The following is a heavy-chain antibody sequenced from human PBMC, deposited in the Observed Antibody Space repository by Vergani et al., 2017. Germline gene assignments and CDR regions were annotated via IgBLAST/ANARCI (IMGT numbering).Heavy chain of an antibody. CDR1: GDSISSSSYY. D-gene: IGHD2-21*01. J-gene: IGHJ2*01. CDR3: ARSQGDYWYFDL. Sequence: QLQLQKSGPGLVKPSETLSLTCTVSGDSISSSSYYWGWIRQPPGKGLEWIGSIYYSGITDYNPSLKSRVTISVDTSKNQFSLKLSSVTAADTAVYSCARSQGDYWYFDLWGPGSLVTVSS. CDR2: IYYSGIT. V-gene: IGHV4-39*01.